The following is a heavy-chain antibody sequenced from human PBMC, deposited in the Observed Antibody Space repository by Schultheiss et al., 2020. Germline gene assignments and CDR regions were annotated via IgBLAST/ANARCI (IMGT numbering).Heavy chain of an antibody. D-gene: IGHD3-9*01. CDR1: GASISSYF. CDR3: ARGLRYFDWLLSN. CDR2: IYASGST. V-gene: IGHV4-4*07. Sequence: TLSLTCTVSGASISSYFWSWIRQPAGKGLEWIGRIYASGSTNYNPSLKSRVTMSVDTSKNQFSLKLSSVTAADTAVYYCARGLRYFDWLLSNWGQGTLVTVSS. J-gene: IGHJ4*02.